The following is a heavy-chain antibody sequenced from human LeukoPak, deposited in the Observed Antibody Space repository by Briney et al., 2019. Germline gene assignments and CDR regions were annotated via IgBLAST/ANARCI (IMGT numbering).Heavy chain of an antibody. D-gene: IGHD3-22*01. Sequence: PGGSLRLSCAASGFTFSSYGMHWVRQAPGKGREWVALIWYDGSNKYYADSVKGRFTISRDNSKNTLYLQMNRLRAEDTAVYYCARELGSSGYYPFDYWGQGTLVTVSS. CDR1: GFTFSSYG. V-gene: IGHV3-33*01. CDR3: ARELGSSGYYPFDY. J-gene: IGHJ4*02. CDR2: IWYDGSNK.